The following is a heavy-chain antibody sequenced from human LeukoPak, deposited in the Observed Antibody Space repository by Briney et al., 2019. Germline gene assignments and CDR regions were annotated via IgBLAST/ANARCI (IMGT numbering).Heavy chain of an antibody. CDR3: SRGGYSYEYYYYYYYMDV. Sequence: SVKVSCKASGGTFSSYAISWVRQAPGQGLEWMGIINPSGGSTSYAQKFQGRVTMTRNTSISTAYMELSSLRSEDTAVYYCSRGGYSYEYYYYYYYMDVWGKGTTVTVSS. D-gene: IGHD5-18*01. V-gene: IGHV1-8*02. J-gene: IGHJ6*03. CDR1: GGTFSSYA. CDR2: INPSGGST.